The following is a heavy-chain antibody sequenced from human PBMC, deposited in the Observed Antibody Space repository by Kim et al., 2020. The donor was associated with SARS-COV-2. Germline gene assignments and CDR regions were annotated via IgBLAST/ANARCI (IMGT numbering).Heavy chain of an antibody. CDR3: ARGNRWGGDY. V-gene: IGHV3-11*06. Sequence: GGSLRLSCAASGITISDYYMSWIRQAPGKGLEWVSHISGSSSDTNYADSVKGRFTISRDNAKKSLFLQMDSLRVEDTAVYYCARGNRWGGDYWGQGTLVTVSS. CDR2: ISGSSSDT. J-gene: IGHJ4*02. CDR1: GITISDYY. D-gene: IGHD3-16*01.